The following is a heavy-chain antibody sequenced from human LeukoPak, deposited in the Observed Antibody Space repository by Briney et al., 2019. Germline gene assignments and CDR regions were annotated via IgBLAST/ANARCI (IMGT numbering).Heavy chain of an antibody. V-gene: IGHV4-4*07. D-gene: IGHD6-6*01. Sequence: SETLSLTRTVSGGSISSQYWSWIRQPAGKGLEWIGRIYTNGESDYNPSLKSRVTMSVDTSKKQFSLKLNSMTAADTAVYYCAKAHGGGSSKGNLYSDYWGQGTLVTVSS. CDR3: AKAHGGGSSKGNLYSDY. CDR1: GGSISSQY. J-gene: IGHJ4*02. CDR2: IYTNGES.